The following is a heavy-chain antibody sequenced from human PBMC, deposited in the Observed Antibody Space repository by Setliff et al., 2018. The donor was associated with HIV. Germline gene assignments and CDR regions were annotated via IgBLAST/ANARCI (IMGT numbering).Heavy chain of an antibody. Sequence: SETLSLTCAVFGGSFSDFYWSWIRQPPGKGLEWIGEISHNGSTVYNPSLKSRVTMSVGASKNLVSLNLNSVTAADTAIYYCARGVARQVVIDRWFDPWGQGTPVTVSS. CDR1: GGSFSDFY. V-gene: IGHV4-34*01. CDR2: ISHNGST. J-gene: IGHJ5*02. CDR3: ARGVARQVVIDRWFDP. D-gene: IGHD2-21*01.